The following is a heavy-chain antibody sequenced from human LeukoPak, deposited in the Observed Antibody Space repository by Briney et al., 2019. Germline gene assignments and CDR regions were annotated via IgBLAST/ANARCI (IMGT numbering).Heavy chain of an antibody. CDR1: GVIFSSDY. Sequence: GRSLRLSCAASGVIFSSDYCHRVGHPRRKGLEWGSAIGTTGDTYYSDSVKGRFTISRDNSKNTLYLQMNSLRAEDRAVYLWAKDLGEYSFDYWGQGNLVTVSS. D-gene: IGHD4-17*01. CDR2: IGTTGDT. CDR3: AKDLGEYSFDY. J-gene: IGHJ4*02. V-gene: IGHV3-13*04.